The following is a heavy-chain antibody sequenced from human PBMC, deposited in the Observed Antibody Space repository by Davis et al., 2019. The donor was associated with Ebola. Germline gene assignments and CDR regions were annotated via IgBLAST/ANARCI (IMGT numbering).Heavy chain of an antibody. CDR1: GFTFSSYG. D-gene: IGHD2-2*01. CDR2: ISYDGSNK. J-gene: IGHJ6*03. Sequence: PGGSLRLSCAASGFTFSSYGIHWVRQAPGKGLEWVAVISYDGSNKKYADSVKGRFTISRNNSKNTLYLQMNSLRAEDTAVYYCAKDAAYCSSTSCLYYYFYYMDVWGKGTTVTVSS. V-gene: IGHV3-30*18. CDR3: AKDAAYCSSTSCLYYYFYYMDV.